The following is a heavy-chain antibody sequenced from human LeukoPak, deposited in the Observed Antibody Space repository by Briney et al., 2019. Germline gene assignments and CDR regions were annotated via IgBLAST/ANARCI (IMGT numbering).Heavy chain of an antibody. CDR2: IIPIFGTA. D-gene: IGHD3-22*01. V-gene: IGHV1-69*05. J-gene: IGHJ4*02. CDR3: ARGGISYYYNSSGYPFDY. Sequence: SVKVSCKASGGTFSSYAISWVRQAPGQGLEWMGRIIPIFGTANYAQKFQGRVTITTDESTSTAYMELSSLRSEDTAVYYCARGGISYYYNSSGYPFDYWGQGTLVTVSS. CDR1: GGTFSSYA.